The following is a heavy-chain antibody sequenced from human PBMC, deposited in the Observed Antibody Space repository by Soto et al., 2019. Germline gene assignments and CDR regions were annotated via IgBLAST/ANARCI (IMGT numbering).Heavy chain of an antibody. D-gene: IGHD3-10*01. CDR1: GGSITNYY. CDR2: IQYNGYS. V-gene: IGHV4-59*08. J-gene: IGHJ6*02. CDR3: ARHGFGSLHGRVDV. Sequence: QVQLQESGPGLVKPSETLSLTCTVSGGSITNYYCSWFRQPPGKGLEWIGYIQYNGYSAYNLSLKRRVTMSMGTSKTQFSLMLESVTATDTAVYYCARHGFGSLHGRVDVWGQGTTVIVSS.